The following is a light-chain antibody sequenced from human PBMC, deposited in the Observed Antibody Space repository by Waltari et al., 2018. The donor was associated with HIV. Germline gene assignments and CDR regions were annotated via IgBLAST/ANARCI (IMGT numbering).Light chain of an antibody. CDR3: CAYAGSTTYVI. J-gene: IGLJ2*01. CDR2: EVS. Sequence: QSALTQPASVSGSPGQSITISCTGTSRDVGGYNLVSCYQQHPGKAPKLMIYEVSKRPSVVSNRFSGSKSGNTASLTISGLQAEDEADYYCCAYAGSTTYVIFGGGTKLTVL. CDR1: SRDVGGYNL. V-gene: IGLV2-23*02.